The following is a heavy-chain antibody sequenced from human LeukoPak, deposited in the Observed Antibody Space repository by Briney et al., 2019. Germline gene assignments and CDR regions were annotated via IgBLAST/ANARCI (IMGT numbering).Heavy chain of an antibody. D-gene: IGHD4-11*01. CDR2: TYHTGST. CDR1: GGSISSGDYS. J-gene: IGHJ4*02. Sequence: PSETLSLTCAVSGGSISSGDYSWSWIRQPPGKGLEWIGYTYHTGSTNYSPSLKSRVTISVDRSKNQFSLKLSSVTAADTAVYYCARGSNYDNYFDYWGQGTLVTVSS. CDR3: ARGSNYDNYFDY. V-gene: IGHV4-30-2*01.